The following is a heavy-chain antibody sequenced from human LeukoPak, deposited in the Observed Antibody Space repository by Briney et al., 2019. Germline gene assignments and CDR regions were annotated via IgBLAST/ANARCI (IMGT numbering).Heavy chain of an antibody. J-gene: IGHJ5*02. CDR2: IIPILGIA. Sequence: GASVKVSCKASGGTFSSYAISWVRQAPGQGLEWMGRIIPILGIANYAQKFQGRVTITADKSTSTAYMELSSLRSEDTAVYYCARGIATVVTPSWFDPWGQGTLVTVSS. CDR1: GGTFSSYA. V-gene: IGHV1-69*04. CDR3: ARGIATVVTPSWFDP. D-gene: IGHD4-23*01.